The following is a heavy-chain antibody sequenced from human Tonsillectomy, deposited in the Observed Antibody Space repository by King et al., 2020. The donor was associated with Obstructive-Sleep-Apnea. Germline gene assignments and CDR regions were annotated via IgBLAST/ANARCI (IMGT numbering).Heavy chain of an antibody. CDR3: ARESGWTSATIFYGMDV. Sequence: VQLVESGGGVVQPGRSLRLSCAASGFTFSNHAMHWVRQAPGKGLEWVAVISYDENSKFCADSVKGRFTISRDNSKNAQYLQMNSLRAEDTAVYYCARESGWTSATIFYGMDVWGQGTTVTVSS. D-gene: IGHD6-19*01. J-gene: IGHJ6*02. CDR2: ISYDENSK. CDR1: GFTFSNHA. V-gene: IGHV3-30*04.